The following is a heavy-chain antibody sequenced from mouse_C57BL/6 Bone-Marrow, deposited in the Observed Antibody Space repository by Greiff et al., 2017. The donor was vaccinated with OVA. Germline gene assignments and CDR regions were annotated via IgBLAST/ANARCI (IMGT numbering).Heavy chain of an antibody. Sequence: QVQLKQSGAELARPGASVKMSCKASGYTFTSYTMHWVKQRPGQGLEWIGYINPSSGYTKYNQKFKDKATLTADKSSSTAYMQLSSLTSEDSAVYYCASSLPSWFAYWGQGTLVTVSA. D-gene: IGHD2-1*01. V-gene: IGHV1-4*01. J-gene: IGHJ3*01. CDR1: GYTFTSYT. CDR3: ASSLPSWFAY. CDR2: INPSSGYT.